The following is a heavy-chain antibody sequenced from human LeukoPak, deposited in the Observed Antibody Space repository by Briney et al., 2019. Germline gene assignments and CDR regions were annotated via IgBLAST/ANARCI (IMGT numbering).Heavy chain of an antibody. V-gene: IGHV5-51*01. Sequence: GESLKISCKGSGYSFTSYWIGWVLQMPGKGLEGMGIIYPGDSDTRYSPSFQGRVTISADKSISTAYLQWSSLKASDTGMYYCARQHYYGSGSYSYYYYYLDVWGKGTTVTVSS. D-gene: IGHD3-10*01. CDR1: GYSFTSYW. J-gene: IGHJ6*03. CDR3: ARQHYYGSGSYSYYYYYLDV. CDR2: IYPGDSDT.